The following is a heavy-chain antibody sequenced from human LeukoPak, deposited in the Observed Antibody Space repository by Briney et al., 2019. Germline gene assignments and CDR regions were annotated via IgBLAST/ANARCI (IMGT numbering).Heavy chain of an antibody. D-gene: IGHD6-6*01. CDR3: APLDSSREYFQH. Sequence: PGGSLRLSCAASGFTFSSYEMNLVRQAPGKGLEWVSYISSSGSTIYYADSVKGRFTISRDNPKNSLYLQMNSLRAEDTAVYYCAPLDSSREYFQHWGQGTLVTVSS. V-gene: IGHV3-48*03. CDR2: ISSSGSTI. CDR1: GFTFSSYE. J-gene: IGHJ1*01.